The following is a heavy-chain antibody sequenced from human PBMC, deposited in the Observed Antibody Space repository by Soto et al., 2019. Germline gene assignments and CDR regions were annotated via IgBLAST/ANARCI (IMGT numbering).Heavy chain of an antibody. CDR3: ARAFDFWNAQDY. D-gene: IGHD3-3*01. Sequence: PRWSLRLSCGASGFTCSSYAMHWCRQAPGKGLDWVAVIWNDGNNKYYADSVQGRFIISRDNSKNSLYLQMNSLRAEDTAVYYCARAFDFWNAQDYWGQGTLVTVSS. V-gene: IGHV3-33*01. J-gene: IGHJ4*02. CDR1: GFTCSSYA. CDR2: IWNDGNNK.